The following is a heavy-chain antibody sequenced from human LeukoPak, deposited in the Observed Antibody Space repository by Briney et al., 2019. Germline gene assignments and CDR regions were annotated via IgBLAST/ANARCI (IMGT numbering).Heavy chain of an antibody. Sequence: PGGSLRLSCVASGFSFNDYSMNWVRQAPGKGLEWVAVISSDGSNKYYAGSVEGRFTISRDNYNNTLLLQMNSLRAEDTAVYYCARTDISGWSRPLDCWGQGTLVTVSS. J-gene: IGHJ4*02. D-gene: IGHD6-19*01. CDR3: ARTDISGWSRPLDC. CDR1: GFSFNDYS. V-gene: IGHV3-30*03. CDR2: ISSDGSNK.